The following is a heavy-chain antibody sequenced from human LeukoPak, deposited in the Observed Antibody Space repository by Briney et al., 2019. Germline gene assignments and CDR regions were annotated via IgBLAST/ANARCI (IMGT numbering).Heavy chain of an antibody. J-gene: IGHJ4*02. Sequence: GGSLRLSCAAPGFTFSSYWMHWVRQAPGKGLVWVSRIKSDGSSISYADSVKGRFTISRDNAKNTLYLQMNSLRAEDTAVYYCARDQGLGGSYDYWGQGTLVTVSS. CDR1: GFTFSSYW. CDR2: IKSDGSSI. V-gene: IGHV3-74*01. D-gene: IGHD1-26*01. CDR3: ARDQGLGGSYDY.